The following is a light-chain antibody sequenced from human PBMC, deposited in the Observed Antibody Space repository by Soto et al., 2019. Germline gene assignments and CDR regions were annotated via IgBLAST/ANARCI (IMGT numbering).Light chain of an antibody. V-gene: IGKV1-27*01. CDR3: QSYRTAPWT. Sequence: DIQMTQSPSSLSASVRDRVTITCRASQGIGNYVAWYQQKPGKPPNLLIYAASTLHSGVPSRFSGSASGTDFTLTISSLQPEDVANYYCQSYRTAPWTFGRGTKVEIK. CDR2: AAS. CDR1: QGIGNY. J-gene: IGKJ1*01.